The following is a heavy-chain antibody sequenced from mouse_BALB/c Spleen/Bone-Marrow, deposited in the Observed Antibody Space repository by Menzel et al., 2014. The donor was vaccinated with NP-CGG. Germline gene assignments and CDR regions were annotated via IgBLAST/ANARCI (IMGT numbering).Heavy chain of an antibody. D-gene: IGHD2-10*01. J-gene: IGHJ4*01. V-gene: IGHV1S81*02. CDR3: TRRSLLSDYYSMDY. CDR2: INPSNGGT. Sequence: QVQLQQYGAELVKPGASVKLSCKASGYTFTSYYLYWVKQRPGQGLEWIGEINPSNGGTNFNERFKSKAPLTVDKSSSTAYMQLNSLTSEDSAVYYCTRRSLLSDYYSMDYWGQGTSVTVSS. CDR1: GYTFTSYY.